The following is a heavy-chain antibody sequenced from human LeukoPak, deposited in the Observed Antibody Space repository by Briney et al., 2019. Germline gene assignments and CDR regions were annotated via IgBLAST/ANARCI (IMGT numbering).Heavy chain of an antibody. CDR3: ARGFSEWEYLDP. Sequence: PSETLSLTCTVSGGSTSSYYWNWIRQPPGNGLEWIGYIYYSGSTTYNPSLQSRVTMSIDTSKKEFSLQLTAVTAADTATYYCARGFSEWEYLDPWGQGPWSPSPQ. CDR2: IYYSGST. J-gene: IGHJ5*02. D-gene: IGHD1-26*01. CDR1: GGSTSSYY. V-gene: IGHV4-59*01.